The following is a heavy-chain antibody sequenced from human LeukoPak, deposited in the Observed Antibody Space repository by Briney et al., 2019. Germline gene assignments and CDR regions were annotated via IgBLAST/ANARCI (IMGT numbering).Heavy chain of an antibody. CDR2: ISFDGSNK. D-gene: IGHD2-8*02. CDR3: AKEEGKYCTGGRCSYFDY. J-gene: IGHJ4*02. CDR1: GFPFSTYG. Sequence: GRSLRLTCAASGFPFSTYGIHWVHQAPGKGLEWVAFISFDGSNKYYADSVKGRFTISKDNPRNTLYLHMNSLRPEDTAVYYCAKEEGKYCTGGRCSYFDYWGQGTLVTVSS. V-gene: IGHV3-30*18.